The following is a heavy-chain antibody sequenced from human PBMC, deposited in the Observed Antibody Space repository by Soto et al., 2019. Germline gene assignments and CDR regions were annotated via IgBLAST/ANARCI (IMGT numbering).Heavy chain of an antibody. Sequence: LGESLKISCKGSGYSFTSYWIGWVRQMPGKGLEWMGIIYPGDSDTRYSPSFQGQVTISADKSISTAYLQWSSLKASDTAMYYCASSFLGYYYGMDVWGQGTTVTVSS. CDR3: ASSFLGYYYGMDV. D-gene: IGHD2-21*01. CDR1: GYSFTSYW. V-gene: IGHV5-51*01. J-gene: IGHJ6*02. CDR2: IYPGDSDT.